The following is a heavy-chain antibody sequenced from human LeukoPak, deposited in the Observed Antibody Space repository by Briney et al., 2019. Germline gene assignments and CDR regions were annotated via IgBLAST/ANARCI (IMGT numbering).Heavy chain of an antibody. Sequence: GGSLRLSCAGSGFAFRSHGMIWVRQAPGRGLEWISYTSPGGDTIYNADSVKGRFTISRDNAKNSLSLHMNGLTDEDTATYHCARVRGPTVTTMYFDYWGQGTLVTVSS. CDR1: GFAFRSHG. J-gene: IGHJ4*02. CDR2: TSPGGDTI. V-gene: IGHV3-48*02. D-gene: IGHD4-17*01. CDR3: ARVRGPTVTTMYFDY.